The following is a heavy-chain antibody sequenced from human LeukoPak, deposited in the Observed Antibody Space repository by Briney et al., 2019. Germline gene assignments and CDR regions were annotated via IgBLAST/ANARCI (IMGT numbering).Heavy chain of an antibody. V-gene: IGHV3-23*01. CDR2: ISGSGGST. J-gene: IGHJ4*02. CDR1: GFTFSSYA. CDR3: ARRLPVAGTRPFDY. Sequence: GGSLRLSCAASGFTFSSYAMSWVRQAPGKGLEWVSAISGSGGSTYYADSVKGRFTIPRDNSKNTLYLQMNSLRAEDTAVYYCARRLPVAGTRPFDYWGQGTLVTVSS. D-gene: IGHD6-19*01.